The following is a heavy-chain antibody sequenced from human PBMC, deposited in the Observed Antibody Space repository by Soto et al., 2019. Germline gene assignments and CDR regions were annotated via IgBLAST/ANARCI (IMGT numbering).Heavy chain of an antibody. CDR1: GFTFSSYS. J-gene: IGHJ4*02. Sequence: GGSLRLSCAASGFTFSSYSMNWVRQAPGKGLEWVSYIGSSSSTIYYADSVKGRFTISRDNAKNSLYLQMNSLRAEDTAVYYCARGGSSGWYLALFFDYWGQGT. CDR2: IGSSSSTI. D-gene: IGHD6-19*01. V-gene: IGHV3-48*01. CDR3: ARGGSSGWYLALFFDY.